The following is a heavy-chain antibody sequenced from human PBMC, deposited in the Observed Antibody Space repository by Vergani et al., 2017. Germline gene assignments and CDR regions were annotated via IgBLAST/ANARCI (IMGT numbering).Heavy chain of an antibody. D-gene: IGHD3/OR15-3a*01. CDR1: GDAISRDTYS. J-gene: IGHJ6*03. Sequence: QLQLQESDSRLVNPSQTLSLTCTLSGDAISRDTYSWNWVRQPPGKPLEWIGSVYYSGTTYYNPSLGGRVTMATDKSKNHFSLTLTSVTAADSAFYFCARGQTGYSRDWSTYWFYMDVWGKGTTVTVSS. CDR2: VYYSGTT. V-gene: IGHV4-30-2*01. CDR3: ARGQTGYSRDWSTYWFYMDV.